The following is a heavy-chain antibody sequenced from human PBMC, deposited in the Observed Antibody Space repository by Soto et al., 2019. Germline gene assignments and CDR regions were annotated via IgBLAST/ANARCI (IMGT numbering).Heavy chain of an antibody. V-gene: IGHV5-51*01. CDR2: IYPEDSET. J-gene: IGHJ6*02. CDR1: GYSFTNYW. Sequence: PRVSLKISCKGSGYSFTNYWIGWVRQMPGKDLEWIGIIYPEDSETRYSPSFQGLVTISADKSISTAYLQWNSLKASDTATYYCALSHCASNSCTKSCYYYGMDVWRQWT. CDR3: ALSHCASNSCTKSCYYYGMDV. D-gene: IGHD2-2*01.